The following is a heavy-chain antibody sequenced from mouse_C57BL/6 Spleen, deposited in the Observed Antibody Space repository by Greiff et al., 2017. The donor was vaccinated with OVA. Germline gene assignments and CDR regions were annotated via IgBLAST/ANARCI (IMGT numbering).Heavy chain of an antibody. CDR1: GYTFTDYY. D-gene: IGHD1-1*01. Sequence: QVQLQQSGPELVKPGASVKISCKASGYTFTDYYINWVKQRPGQGLEWIGWIFPGSGSTYYNEKFKGKATLTVDKSSSTAYMLLSSLTSEDSAVYFCAREGYYGSSFYYAMDYWGQGTSVTVSS. V-gene: IGHV1-75*01. J-gene: IGHJ4*01. CDR2: IFPGSGST. CDR3: AREGYYGSSFYYAMDY.